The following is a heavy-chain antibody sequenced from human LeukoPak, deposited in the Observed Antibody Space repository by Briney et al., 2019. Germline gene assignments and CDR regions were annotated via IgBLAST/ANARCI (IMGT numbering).Heavy chain of an antibody. D-gene: IGHD6-6*01. CDR2: IYTSGGT. J-gene: IGHJ4*02. V-gene: IGHV4-4*07. CDR3: ARASTPYSSSFPNYFDY. Sequence: PSETLSLTCTASGGFMANINFYWTWIRQPAGERLEWIGRIYTSGGTTYNPSLKSRVTMSVDRSNNQFSLNLNSVTAADTGVYYCARASTPYSSSFPNYFDYWGQGTLVTVSS. CDR1: GGFMANINFY.